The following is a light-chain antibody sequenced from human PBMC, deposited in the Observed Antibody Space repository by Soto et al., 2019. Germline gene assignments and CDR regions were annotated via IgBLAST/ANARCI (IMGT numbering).Light chain of an antibody. CDR1: QSISNW. Sequence: DIQMTQSPSTLSASVGDRVTITCRASQSISNWLAWFQQKPGKAPKLLIYKASTLKTGVPSRFSGSGSGTEFTLNISSLQPDDFATYYCQVYNTYSEAFGQGTKVEFK. CDR2: KAS. CDR3: QVYNTYSEA. J-gene: IGKJ1*01. V-gene: IGKV1-5*03.